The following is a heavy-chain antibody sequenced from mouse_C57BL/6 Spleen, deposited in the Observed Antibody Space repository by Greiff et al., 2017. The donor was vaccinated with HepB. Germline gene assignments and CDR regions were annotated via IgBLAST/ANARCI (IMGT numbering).Heavy chain of an antibody. J-gene: IGHJ1*03. Sequence: QVQLQQSGAELVRPGSSVKLSCKASGYTFTSYWMHWVKQRPIQGLEWIGNIDPSDSETHYNQKFKDKATLTVDKSSSTAYMQLSSLTSEDSAVYYCARWRSSYYYGSSYGYFDVWGTGTTVTVSS. D-gene: IGHD1-1*01. CDR3: ARWRSSYYYGSSYGYFDV. V-gene: IGHV1-52*01. CDR1: GYTFTSYW. CDR2: IDPSDSET.